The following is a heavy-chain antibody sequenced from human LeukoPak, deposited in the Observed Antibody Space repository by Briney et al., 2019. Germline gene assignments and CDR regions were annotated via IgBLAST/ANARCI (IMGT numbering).Heavy chain of an antibody. V-gene: IGHV3-23*01. D-gene: IGHD6-13*01. CDR1: GFTVSSNY. CDR3: ARDLMGIAYRGAFYY. Sequence: GGSLRLSCAASGFTVSSNYMSWVRQAPGKGLEWVSAISGSGGSTYYADSVKGRFTISRDNSKNSLYLQMNSLRAEDTAVYYCARDLMGIAYRGAFYYWGQGTLVTVSS. J-gene: IGHJ4*02. CDR2: ISGSGGST.